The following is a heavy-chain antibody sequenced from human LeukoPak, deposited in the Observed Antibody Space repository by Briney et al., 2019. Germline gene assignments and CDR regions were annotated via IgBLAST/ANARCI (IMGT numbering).Heavy chain of an antibody. D-gene: IGHD5-24*01. V-gene: IGHV3-53*01. J-gene: IGHJ3*02. CDR3: ARDRRRDGYHGAFDI. CDR1: GFTVSSNY. CDR2: IYSGGST. Sequence: SGGSLRLSCAASGFTVSSNYMSWVRQAPGKGLEWVSVIYSGGSTYYADSVKGRFTISRDNSKNTLYLQMNSLRAEDTAVYYCARDRRRDGYHGAFDIWGQGTMVTVSS.